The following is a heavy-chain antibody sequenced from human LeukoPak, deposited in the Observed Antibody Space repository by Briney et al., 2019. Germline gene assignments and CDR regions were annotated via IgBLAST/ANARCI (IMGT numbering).Heavy chain of an antibody. CDR2: IQYAGSDK. D-gene: IGHD3-10*02. J-gene: IGHJ6*04. CDR3: AELGITMIGGV. V-gene: IGHV3-30*02. CDR1: GFTFNSYG. Sequence: GGSLRLSCAASGFTFNSYGMHWVRQAPGKGLEWVAFIQYAGSDKYYADSVKGRFTISRDNSKNTLYLQMNSLRAEDTAVYYCAELGITMIGGVWGKGTTVTISS.